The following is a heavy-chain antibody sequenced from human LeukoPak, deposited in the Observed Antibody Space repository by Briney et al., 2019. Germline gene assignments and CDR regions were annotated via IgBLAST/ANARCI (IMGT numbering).Heavy chain of an antibody. D-gene: IGHD4-17*01. Sequence: PGGSLRLSCAASGFTFSDHYMDCARQAPGKGLEWVGRTRNKANSYTTEYAASVKGRFTISRDDSKNSLYLQTNSLKTEDTAVYYCARVSTVTTNYFDYWGQGALVTVSS. CDR3: ARVSTVTTNYFDY. J-gene: IGHJ4*02. CDR2: TRNKANSYTT. V-gene: IGHV3-72*01. CDR1: GFTFSDHY.